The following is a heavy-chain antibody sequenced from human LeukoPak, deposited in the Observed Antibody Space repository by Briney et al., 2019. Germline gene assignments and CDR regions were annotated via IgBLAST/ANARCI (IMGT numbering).Heavy chain of an antibody. CDR1: GFTFSSYG. J-gene: IGHJ4*02. CDR2: IWYDGSSK. V-gene: IGHV3-33*01. Sequence: GRSLRLSCAASGFTFSSYGMHWVRQAPGKGLEWVAAIWYDGSSKYYADSVKGRFTISRHNSKNTLYLQMNSPRAEDTAVYYCARDRGYSYGYYFDYWGQGTLVTVSS. CDR3: ARDRGYSYGYYFDY. D-gene: IGHD5-18*01.